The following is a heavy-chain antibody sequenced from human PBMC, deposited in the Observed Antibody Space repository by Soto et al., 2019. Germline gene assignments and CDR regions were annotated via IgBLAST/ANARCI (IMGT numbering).Heavy chain of an antibody. D-gene: IGHD3-22*01. V-gene: IGHV3-7*05. CDR1: GFTFSSYW. Sequence: GGSLRLSCAASGFTFSSYWMSWVHQAPGKGLEWVANIKQDGSEKYYVDSVKGRFTISRDNAKNSLYLQMNSLRAEDTAVYYCARDLRRRDSSGYYYVDAFDIWGQGTMVTVSS. CDR3: ARDLRRRDSSGYYYVDAFDI. J-gene: IGHJ3*02. CDR2: IKQDGSEK.